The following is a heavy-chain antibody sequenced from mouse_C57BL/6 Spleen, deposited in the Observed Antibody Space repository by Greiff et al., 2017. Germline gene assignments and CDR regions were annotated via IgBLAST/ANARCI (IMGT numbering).Heavy chain of an antibody. CDR1: GYSITSGYY. CDR2: ISYDGSN. J-gene: IGHJ3*01. CDR3: ARDGGFAY. Sequence: EVQRVESGPGLVKPSQSLSLTCSVTGYSITSGYYWNWIRQFPGNKLERMGYISYDGSNNYNPSLKNRISITLDTSKNQFFLKLNSVTTEDTATYYCARDGGFAYWGQGTLVTVSA. V-gene: IGHV3-6*01.